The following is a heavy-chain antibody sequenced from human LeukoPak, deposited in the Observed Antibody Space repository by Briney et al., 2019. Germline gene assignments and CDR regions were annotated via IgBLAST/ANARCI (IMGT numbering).Heavy chain of an antibody. CDR2: IYTSGST. V-gene: IGHV4-4*07. D-gene: IGHD4-17*01. CDR3: ARTTVTTLFFDY. Sequence: SETLCLTCTASGGSISSYYWSWIRQAAGKGLEWIGRIYTSGSTNYNPSLKSRVTMSVDTSKTQFSLKLSSVTAADTAVYYCARTTVTTLFFDYWGQGTLVTVSS. CDR1: GGSISSYY. J-gene: IGHJ4*02.